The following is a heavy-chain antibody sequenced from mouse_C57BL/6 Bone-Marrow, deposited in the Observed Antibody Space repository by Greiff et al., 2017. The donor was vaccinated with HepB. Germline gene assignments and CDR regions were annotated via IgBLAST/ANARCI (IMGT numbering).Heavy chain of an antibody. CDR1: GYTFTDYY. Sequence: EVQLQQSGPELVKPGASVKISCKASGYTFTDYYMNWVKQSHGKSLEWIGDINPNNGGTSYNQKFKGKATLTVDKSSSTAYMELRSLTSEDSAVYYCARTHMRGYWGQGTTLTVSS. CDR3: ARTHMRGY. CDR2: INPNNGGT. D-gene: IGHD6-5*01. V-gene: IGHV1-26*01. J-gene: IGHJ2*01.